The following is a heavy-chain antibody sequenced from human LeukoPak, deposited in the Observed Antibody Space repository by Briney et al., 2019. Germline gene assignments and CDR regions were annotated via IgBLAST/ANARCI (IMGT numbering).Heavy chain of an antibody. CDR1: GGTFSSNA. CDR2: IIPIFGTA. CDR3: ARIPSGIVDYFDY. Sequence: SVKVSCKASGGTFSSNAISWVRQAPGQGLEWMGGIIPIFGTANYAQKFQGRVTITADESTSTAYMELSSLRSEDTAVYYCARIPSGIVDYFDYWGQGTLVTVSS. J-gene: IGHJ4*02. D-gene: IGHD1-26*01. V-gene: IGHV1-69*01.